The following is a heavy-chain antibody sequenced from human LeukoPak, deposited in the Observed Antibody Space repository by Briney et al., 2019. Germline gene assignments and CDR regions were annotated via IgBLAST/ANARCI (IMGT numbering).Heavy chain of an antibody. D-gene: IGHD1-1*01. CDR1: GFTFSSYW. V-gene: IGHV3-74*01. CDR2: INSDGSST. J-gene: IGHJ4*02. Sequence: GGSLRLSCAASGFTFSSYWMHWVRQAPGKGLVWVSRINSDGSSTSYADSVKGRFTISRDNAKNMLYLQMNSLRAEDTAVYYCARGILTGGTNYWGQGTLVTVSS. CDR3: ARGILTGGTNY.